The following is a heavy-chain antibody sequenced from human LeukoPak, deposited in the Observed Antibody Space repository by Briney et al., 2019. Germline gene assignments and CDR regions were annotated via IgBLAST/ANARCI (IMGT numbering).Heavy chain of an antibody. J-gene: IGHJ4*02. D-gene: IGHD6-13*01. Sequence: PGGSLTLPCTASGLTLSSFWMIWVRQAPGKALEGLGNIKDDGSEKYYADSMKGRFTISRVNARSSLYLQMNSLRAEDTAVYFCAREIPGQQVALDFWGQGTLVTVSS. CDR2: IKDDGSEK. V-gene: IGHV3-7*01. CDR3: AREIPGQQVALDF. CDR1: GLTLSSFW.